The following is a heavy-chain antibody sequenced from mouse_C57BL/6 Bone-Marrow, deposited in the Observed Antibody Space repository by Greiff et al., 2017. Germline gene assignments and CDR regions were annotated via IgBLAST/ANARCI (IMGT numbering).Heavy chain of an antibody. V-gene: IGHV14-3*02. Sequence: VQLQQSGAELVKPGASVKLSCTASGFNIKDTYMHWVKQRPEQGLEWIGRIDPANGNTKYDPKFQGKATITEDTSSNTAYLQLSSLTSEDTAVYYCARSRYGKIYAMDYWGQGTSVTVSS. J-gene: IGHJ4*01. CDR1: GFNIKDTY. D-gene: IGHD2-10*02. CDR3: ARSRYGKIYAMDY. CDR2: IDPANGNT.